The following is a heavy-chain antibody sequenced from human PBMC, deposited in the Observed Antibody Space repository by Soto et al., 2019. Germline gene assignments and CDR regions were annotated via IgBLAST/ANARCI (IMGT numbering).Heavy chain of an antibody. CDR1: GFTFSSYG. CDR3: ARDGTLTGYSDGYYFDY. J-gene: IGHJ4*02. CDR2: IWYDGSNK. V-gene: IGHV3-33*01. Sequence: QVQLVESGGGVGQPGRSLRLSCAASGFTFSSYGMHWVLQAPGKGLEGVAVIWYDGSNKYYADSVKGRLTINRDNSKKTHYLQMTRLRAEDTAVYYCARDGTLTGYSDGYYFDYWGQGTLVTVSS. D-gene: IGHD3-9*01.